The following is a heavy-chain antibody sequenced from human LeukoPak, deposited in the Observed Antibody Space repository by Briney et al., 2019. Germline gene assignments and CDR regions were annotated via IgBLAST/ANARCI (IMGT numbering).Heavy chain of an antibody. J-gene: IGHJ4*02. CDR1: GGSTSSGGYY. CDR3: AMDSSGFGYFDY. D-gene: IGHD3-22*01. V-gene: IGHV4-31*03. Sequence: SQTLSLTCTVSGGSTSSGGYYWSWIRQHPGKGLEWIGYIYYSGSTYYNPSLKGRVTISVETSKNQFSLKLSSVTAADTAVYYCAMDSSGFGYFDYWGQGTLVTVPS. CDR2: IYYSGST.